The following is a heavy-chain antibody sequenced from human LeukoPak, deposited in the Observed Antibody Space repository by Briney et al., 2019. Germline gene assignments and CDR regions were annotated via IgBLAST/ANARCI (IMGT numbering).Heavy chain of an antibody. CDR2: IYYSGST. D-gene: IGHD2-15*01. Sequence: SETLSLTCTVSGGSISSYYWSWIRQPPGKGLEWIGYIYYSGSTNYNPSLKSRVTISVDTSKNQFSLKLSSVTAADTAVYYCARARGYCSGGSCYSGLLDVWGKGTTVTISS. V-gene: IGHV4-59*01. CDR3: ARARGYCSGGSCYSGLLDV. J-gene: IGHJ6*04. CDR1: GGSISSYY.